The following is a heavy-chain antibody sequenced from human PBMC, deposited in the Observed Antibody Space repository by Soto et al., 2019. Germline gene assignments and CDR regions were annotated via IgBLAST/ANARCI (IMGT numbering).Heavy chain of an antibody. D-gene: IGHD3-3*01. Sequence: GGSLRLSCAASGFTFSSYGMHWVRQAPGKGLEWVAVIWYDGSNKYYADSVKGRFTISRDNSKNTLYLQMNSLRAEDTAVYYCARGLTIFGVVTNPYYYYYGMDVWGQGTTVTVSS. J-gene: IGHJ6*02. CDR1: GFTFSSYG. CDR3: ARGLTIFGVVTNPYYYYYGMDV. CDR2: IWYDGSNK. V-gene: IGHV3-33*01.